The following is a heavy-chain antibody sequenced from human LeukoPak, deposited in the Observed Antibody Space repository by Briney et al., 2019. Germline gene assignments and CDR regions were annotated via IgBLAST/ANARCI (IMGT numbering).Heavy chain of an antibody. CDR1: GFTFSSYW. V-gene: IGHV3-74*01. D-gene: IGHD3-3*01. CDR2: IKSDGSST. Sequence: PGGSLRLSRAASGFTFSSYWMHWVRQAPGKGLVWVSRIKSDGSSTSYADSVKGRFTISRDNAKNSLYLQMNSLRAEDTAVYYCARDRRVVRNNYDFWSGYYAAWFDPWGQGTLVTVSS. CDR3: ARDRRVVRNNYDFWSGYYAAWFDP. J-gene: IGHJ5*02.